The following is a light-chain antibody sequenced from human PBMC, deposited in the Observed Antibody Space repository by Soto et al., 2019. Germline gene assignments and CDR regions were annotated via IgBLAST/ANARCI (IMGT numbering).Light chain of an antibody. CDR3: QQRSNWPPSIT. CDR1: QSVSSY. J-gene: IGKJ5*01. CDR2: DAS. V-gene: IGKV3-11*01. Sequence: EIVLTQSPATLSLSPGERATLSCRASQSVSSYLAWYQQKPGQAPRLLIYDASNRATGIPARFSGSGPGTDFTLTISSLEHEDFAVYYCQQRSNWPPSITFGQGTRLEI.